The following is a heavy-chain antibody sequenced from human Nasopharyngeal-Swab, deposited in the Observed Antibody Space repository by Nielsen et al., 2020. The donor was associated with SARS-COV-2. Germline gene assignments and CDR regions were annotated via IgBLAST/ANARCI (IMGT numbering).Heavy chain of an antibody. Sequence: WIRQPPGKGLEWVAVIWYDGSNKYDADSVKGRFTISRDNSKNTLYLQMNSLRAEDTAVYYCARALGGYYGMDVWGQGTTVTVSS. V-gene: IGHV3-33*01. CDR2: IWYDGSNK. J-gene: IGHJ6*02. D-gene: IGHD3-16*01. CDR3: ARALGGYYGMDV.